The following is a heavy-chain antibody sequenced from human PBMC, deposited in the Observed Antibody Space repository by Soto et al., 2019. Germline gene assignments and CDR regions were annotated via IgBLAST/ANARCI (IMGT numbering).Heavy chain of an antibody. CDR3: ARTITIFGVVITHYFDY. CDR1: GFTFSSYG. CDR2: ISSSSRIT. D-gene: IGHD3-3*01. V-gene: IGHV3-48*01. Sequence: PGGSLRLSCAASGFTFSSYGMNWVRQAPGKGLEWLSYISSSSRITYYADSVKGRFTISRDNAKNSLYLQMNSLRAEDTAVYYCARTITIFGVVITHYFDYWGQGTLVTVSS. J-gene: IGHJ4*02.